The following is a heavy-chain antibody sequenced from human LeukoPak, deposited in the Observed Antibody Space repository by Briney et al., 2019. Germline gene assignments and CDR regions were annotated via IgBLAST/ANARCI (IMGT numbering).Heavy chain of an antibody. Sequence: GGSLRLSCAASGFTFSSYSMNWVRQAPGKGLEWVSSISSSSSYIYYADSVKGRFTISRDNAKNSLYLQMNSLRAEDTAVYYCARDRNSSSWYWLGTRGFDPWGQGTLVTVSS. V-gene: IGHV3-21*01. CDR1: GFTFSSYS. CDR2: ISSSSSYI. CDR3: ARDRNSSSWYWLGTRGFDP. D-gene: IGHD6-13*01. J-gene: IGHJ5*02.